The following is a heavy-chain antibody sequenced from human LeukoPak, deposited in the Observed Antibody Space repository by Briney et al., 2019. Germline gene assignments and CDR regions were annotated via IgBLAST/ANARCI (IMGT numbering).Heavy chain of an antibody. CDR3: ARHPFSHYDFWSGAYFDY. J-gene: IGHJ4*02. D-gene: IGHD3-3*01. Sequence: PSETLSLTCTVSGGSISSYYWSWIRQPPGKGLEWIGYIYTSGSTNYNPSLKSRVTISVDTSKNQFFLKLSSVTAADTAVYYCARHPFSHYDFWSGAYFDYWGQGTLVTVSS. V-gene: IGHV4-4*09. CDR2: IYTSGST. CDR1: GGSISSYY.